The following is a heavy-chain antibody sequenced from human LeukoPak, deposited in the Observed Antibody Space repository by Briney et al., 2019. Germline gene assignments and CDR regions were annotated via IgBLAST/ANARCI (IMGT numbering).Heavy chain of an antibody. CDR3: ARHPHMVRGVINYYYYMDV. D-gene: IGHD3-10*01. CDR2: IYPGDSDT. Sequence: GESLKISCKGSGYSFTSYWIGWVRQVPGKGLEWMGIIYPGDSDTRYSPSFQGQVTISADKPISTAYLQWSSLKASDTAMYYCARHPHMVRGVINYYYYMDVWGKGTTVTVSS. V-gene: IGHV5-51*01. CDR1: GYSFTSYW. J-gene: IGHJ6*03.